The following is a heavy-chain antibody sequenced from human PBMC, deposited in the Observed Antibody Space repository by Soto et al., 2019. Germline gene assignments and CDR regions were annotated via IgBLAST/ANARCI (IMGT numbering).Heavy chain of an antibody. Sequence: GGSLRLSCAASGFTFSSYAMSWVRQAPGKGLEWVSGISGSGGSTYYADSVKGRFTISRDNSKNTLYLQMNSLRAEDTAVYYCAKDPWVQLWLPYFDYWGQGTLVTVSS. V-gene: IGHV3-23*01. CDR1: GFTFSSYA. CDR3: AKDPWVQLWLPYFDY. D-gene: IGHD5-18*01. J-gene: IGHJ4*02. CDR2: ISGSGGST.